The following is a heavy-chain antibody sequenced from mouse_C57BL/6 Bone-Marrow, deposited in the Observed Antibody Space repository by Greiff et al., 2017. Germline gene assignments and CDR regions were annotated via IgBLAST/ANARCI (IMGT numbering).Heavy chain of an antibody. J-gene: IGHJ4*01. Sequence: VMLVESGPGLVAPSQSLSITCTVSGFSLTSYAISWVRQPPGQGLEWLGVIWPGGGTNYNSALKSRLSISKDNSKSQVFLKMNSLQTDDTARYYCALRSSYYYAMDYWGQGTSVTVSS. V-gene: IGHV2-9-1*01. D-gene: IGHD1-3*01. CDR3: ALRSSYYYAMDY. CDR1: GFSLTSYA. CDR2: IWPGGGT.